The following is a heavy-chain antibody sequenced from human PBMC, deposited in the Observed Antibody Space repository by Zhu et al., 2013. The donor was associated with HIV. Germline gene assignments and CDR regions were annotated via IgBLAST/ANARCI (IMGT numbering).Heavy chain of an antibody. Sequence: VQLQESGPGLVKPSETLSLTCTVSGGSISSYYWSWIRQPPGKGLEWIGYIYYSGSTNYNPSLKSRVTISVDTSKNQFSLKLSSVTAADTAVYYCAREGSTYYYGSSDAFDIWGQGTMVTVSS. CDR1: GGSISSYY. D-gene: IGHD3-10*01. CDR3: AREGSTYYYGSSDAFDI. CDR2: IYYSGST. V-gene: IGHV4-59*01. J-gene: IGHJ3*02.